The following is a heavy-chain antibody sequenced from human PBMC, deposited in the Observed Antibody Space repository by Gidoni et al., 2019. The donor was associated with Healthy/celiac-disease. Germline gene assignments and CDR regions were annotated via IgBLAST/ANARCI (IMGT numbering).Heavy chain of an antibody. D-gene: IGHD6-13*01. V-gene: IGHV3-33*01. J-gene: IGHJ4*02. CDR1: GFTFSSYG. CDR3: ARDHPSSSWPCPCFDY. Sequence: QVQLVESGGGVVQPGRSLRLSCAASGFTFSSYGMHWVRQAPGKGLEWVAVIWYDGSNKYYADSVKGRFTISRDNSKNTLYLQMNSLRAEDTAVYYCARDHPSSSWPCPCFDYWGQGTLVTVSS. CDR2: IWYDGSNK.